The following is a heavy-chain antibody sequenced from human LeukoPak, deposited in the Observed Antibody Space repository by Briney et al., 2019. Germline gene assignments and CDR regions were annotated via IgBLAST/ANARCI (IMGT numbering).Heavy chain of an antibody. CDR2: IYYSGST. CDR3: AREEQQLVYFDY. D-gene: IGHD6-13*01. Sequence: SETLSLTCTVSGGSISSSSYYWGWLRQPPGKGLEWIGSIYYSGSTYYNPSLKSRVTISVDTSKNQFSLKLSSVTAADTAVYYCAREEQQLVYFDYWGQGTLVTVSS. J-gene: IGHJ4*02. V-gene: IGHV4-39*02. CDR1: GGSISSSSYY.